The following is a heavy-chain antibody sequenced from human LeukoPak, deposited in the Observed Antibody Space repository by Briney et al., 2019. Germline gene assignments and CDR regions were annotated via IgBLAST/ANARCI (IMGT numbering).Heavy chain of an antibody. Sequence: SETLSLTCAVYGGSFSGYYWSWIRQPPGKGLEWIGEINHSGSTDYNPSLKSRVTISVDTSKNQFSLKLSSVTAADTAVYYCARRRGSGTQLWKYDAFDIWGQGTLVTVSS. V-gene: IGHV4-34*01. D-gene: IGHD5-18*01. CDR2: INHSGST. CDR3: ARRRGSGTQLWKYDAFDI. J-gene: IGHJ3*02. CDR1: GGSFSGYY.